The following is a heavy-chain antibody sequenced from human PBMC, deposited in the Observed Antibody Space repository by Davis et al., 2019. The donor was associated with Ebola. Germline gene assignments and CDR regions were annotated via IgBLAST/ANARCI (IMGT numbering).Heavy chain of an antibody. V-gene: IGHV3-30*02. CDR2: IQYDGSKK. CDR3: VVVTTLYFDY. Sequence: GESLKISCAASGFSFSAYGMHWVRQPPGKGLEWVTFIQYDGSKKYFADSVKGRFTISRDNSKNTLYLQMNSLRAEDTAVYYCVVVTTLYFDYWGQGTLVTVSS. D-gene: IGHD2-21*02. J-gene: IGHJ4*02. CDR1: GFSFSAYG.